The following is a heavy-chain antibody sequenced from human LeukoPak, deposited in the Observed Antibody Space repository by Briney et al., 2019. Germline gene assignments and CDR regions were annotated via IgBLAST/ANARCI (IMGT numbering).Heavy chain of an antibody. CDR3: ARDKTWNYNYYYYMDV. J-gene: IGHJ6*03. CDR1: GFTFSDYY. CDR2: ISSSGSTI. V-gene: IGHV3-11*01. Sequence: GGSLRLSCAASGFTFSDYYMSWIRQAPGKGLEWVSYISSSGSTIYYADSVKGRFTISRDNAKNSLYLQMNSLRAEDTAVYYCARDKTWNYNYYYYMDVWGKGTTVTVSS. D-gene: IGHD1-1*01.